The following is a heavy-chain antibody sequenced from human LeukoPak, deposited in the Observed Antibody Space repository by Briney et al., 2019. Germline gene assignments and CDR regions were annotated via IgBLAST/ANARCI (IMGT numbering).Heavy chain of an antibody. CDR1: GFTFSTYS. Sequence: PGGSLRLSCAASGFTFSTYSLNWVRQAPGKGLEWVATLKNDGREKFYVDSVKGRFTISRDNVKNSLSLQMDSLSAEDTAVYYCTTDDSTFWGQGTLVTVSS. D-gene: IGHD3-22*01. CDR3: TTDDSTF. CDR2: LKNDGREK. J-gene: IGHJ4*02. V-gene: IGHV3-7*01.